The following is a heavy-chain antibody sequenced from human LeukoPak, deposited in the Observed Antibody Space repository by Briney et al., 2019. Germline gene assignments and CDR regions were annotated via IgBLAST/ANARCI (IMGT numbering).Heavy chain of an antibody. CDR2: IYHSGST. J-gene: IGHJ4*02. CDR3: ASGPDSSSRFDY. V-gene: IGHV4-4*02. Sequence: SETLSPTCAVSGGSISSSNWWSWVRQPPGKGLEWIGEIYHSGSTNYNPSLKSRVTISVDKSKNQFSLKLSSVTAADTAVYYCASGPDSSSRFDYWGQGTLVTVSS. CDR1: GGSISSSNW. D-gene: IGHD6-13*01.